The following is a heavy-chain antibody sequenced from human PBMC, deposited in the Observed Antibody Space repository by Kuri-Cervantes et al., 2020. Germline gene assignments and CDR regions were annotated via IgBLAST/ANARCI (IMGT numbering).Heavy chain of an antibody. CDR2: ISHDGSNK. V-gene: IGHV3-30*03. J-gene: IGHJ6*02. CDR1: GFTFSSYG. Sequence: GGSLRLSCAASGFTFSSYGMHWVRQAPGKGLEWVALISHDGSNKYYADSVKGRFTISRDNSKNTLYLQMNSLRAEDTAVYYCARGPGYCSSTSCPGYGMDVWGQGTTVTVSS. D-gene: IGHD2-2*01. CDR3: ARGPGYCSSTSCPGYGMDV.